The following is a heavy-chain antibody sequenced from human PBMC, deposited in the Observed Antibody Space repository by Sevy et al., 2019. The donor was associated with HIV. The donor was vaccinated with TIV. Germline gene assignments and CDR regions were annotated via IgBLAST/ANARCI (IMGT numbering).Heavy chain of an antibody. CDR2: IYHSGSP. J-gene: IGHJ6*02. V-gene: IGHV4-38-2*02. D-gene: IGHD6-19*01. CDR3: ARDLIAVAGTGTSNLYYYYGMDV. Sequence: SETLSLTCTVSGYSISSGYYWGWIRQPPGKGLEWIGSIYHSGSPYYNPSLKSRFTISVDTSKNQFSLKLSSVTAADTTVYYCARDLIAVAGTGTSNLYYYYGMDVWGQGTTVIVSS. CDR1: GYSISSGYY.